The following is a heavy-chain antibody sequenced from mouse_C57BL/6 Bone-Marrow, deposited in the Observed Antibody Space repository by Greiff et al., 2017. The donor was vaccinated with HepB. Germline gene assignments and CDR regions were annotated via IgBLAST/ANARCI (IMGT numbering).Heavy chain of an antibody. J-gene: IGHJ1*03. CDR2: IDPSDSET. V-gene: IGHV1-52*01. CDR1: GYTFTSYW. Sequence: QVQLQQPGAELVRPGSSVKLSCKASGYTFTSYWMHWVKQRPIQGLEWIGNIDPSDSETHYNQKFKDKATLTVDKSSSPAYMQLSSLTSEDSAVYYCARVYSNYGYFDVWGTGTTVTVSS. D-gene: IGHD2-5*01. CDR3: ARVYSNYGYFDV.